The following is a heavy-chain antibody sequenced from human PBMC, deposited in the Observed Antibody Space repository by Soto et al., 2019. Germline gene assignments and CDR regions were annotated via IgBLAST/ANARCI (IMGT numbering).Heavy chain of an antibody. V-gene: IGHV4-59*12. Sequence: PSETLSLTCTVSGGSISRYYWSWIRQPPGKGLEWIGYVYYSGSTYYNPSLKSRVTISVDTSKNQFSLKLSSVTAADTAVYYCARAAHYSSPFRWFDPWGQGTLVTVSS. CDR2: VYYSGST. J-gene: IGHJ5*02. D-gene: IGHD6-13*01. CDR3: ARAAHYSSPFRWFDP. CDR1: GGSISRYY.